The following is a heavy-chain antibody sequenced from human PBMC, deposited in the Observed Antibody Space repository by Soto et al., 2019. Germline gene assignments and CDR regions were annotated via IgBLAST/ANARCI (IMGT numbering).Heavy chain of an antibody. J-gene: IGHJ6*02. D-gene: IGHD4-17*01. V-gene: IGHV4-59*01. CDR2: IYYSGST. CDR3: ARTTTARLDV. CDR1: GGSISSYY. Sequence: QVQLQESGPGLVKPSETLSLTCTVSGGSISSYYWSWIRQPPGKGLEWIGYIYYSGSTNYNPSLRXXVXIXGDTSKNQFSLKLSSVTAADTAVYYCARTTTARLDVWGQGTTVTVSS.